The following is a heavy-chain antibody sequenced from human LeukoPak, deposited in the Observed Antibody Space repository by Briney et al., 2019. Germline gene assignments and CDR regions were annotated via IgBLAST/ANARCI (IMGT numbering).Heavy chain of an antibody. CDR2: INHSGST. CDR1: GGSFSGYY. Sequence: SETLSLTCAVYGGSFSGYYWSWIRQPPGKGLEWIGEINHSGSTNYNPSLKSRVTISVDTSKNQFSLKLSSVTAADTAVYYCARARADFWSGYSLLYYFDYWGRGTLVTVSS. J-gene: IGHJ4*02. V-gene: IGHV4-34*01. D-gene: IGHD3-3*01. CDR3: ARARADFWSGYSLLYYFDY.